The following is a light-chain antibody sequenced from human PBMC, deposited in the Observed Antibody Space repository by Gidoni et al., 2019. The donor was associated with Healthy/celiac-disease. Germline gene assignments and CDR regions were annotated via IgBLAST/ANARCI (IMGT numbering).Light chain of an antibody. V-gene: IGLV3-1*01. CDR2: QDS. CDR3: QAWDSSTYV. J-gene: IGLJ1*01. Sequence: SYELTQPPSVSVSPGQTASITCSGDKLGDKYASWYQQKPGQSPVLVIYQDSKRPSGIPERFSGSNSGNTATLTISGTQAMYEADYYCQAWDSSTYVFGTGTKVTVL. CDR1: KLGDKY.